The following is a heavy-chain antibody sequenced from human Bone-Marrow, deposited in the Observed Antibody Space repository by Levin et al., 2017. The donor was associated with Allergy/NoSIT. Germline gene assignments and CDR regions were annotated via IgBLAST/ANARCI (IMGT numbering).Heavy chain of an antibody. V-gene: IGHV3-21*06. D-gene: IGHD2/OR15-2a*01. CDR3: ARRRIVGRPNYYYYGMDV. Sequence: PGESLKISCAASGFIFSSYSMNWVRQAPGKGLEWVSSISTSSDYTSYTASVKGRFTISRDNAKNILYLQLKSLRAEDTAIYYCARRRIVGRPNYYYYGMDVWGQGTTVTVSS. CDR1: GFIFSSYS. CDR2: ISTSSDYT. J-gene: IGHJ6*02.